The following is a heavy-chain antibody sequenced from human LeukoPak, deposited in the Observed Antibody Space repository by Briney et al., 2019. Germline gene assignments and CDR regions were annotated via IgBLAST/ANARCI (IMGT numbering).Heavy chain of an antibody. Sequence: SETLSLTCTVSGYSISSGYYWGWIRQPPGKGLEWIGRIYTSGSTNYNPSLKSRVTISVDTSKNQFSLKLSSVTAADTAVYYCARDGGLKAFDIWGHGTMVTVSS. CDR1: GYSISSGYY. CDR3: ARDGGLKAFDI. D-gene: IGHD3-16*01. V-gene: IGHV4-38-2*02. J-gene: IGHJ3*02. CDR2: IYTSGST.